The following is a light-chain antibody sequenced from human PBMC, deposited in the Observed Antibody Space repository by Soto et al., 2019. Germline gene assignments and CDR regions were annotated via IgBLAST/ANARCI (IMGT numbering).Light chain of an antibody. CDR1: RILVYSDGDTY. J-gene: IGKJ1*01. Sequence: DVVMTQSPLSLPVTLGQPASISCRSSRILVYSDGDTYLTWFQQRPGQSPRRLIYKLSNRDSGVPDRFSGSGSGTEFSLTISNLQPDDCATYYCQQYENYWTFGQGTKVDI. CDR3: QQYENYWT. CDR2: KLS. V-gene: IGKV2-30*01.